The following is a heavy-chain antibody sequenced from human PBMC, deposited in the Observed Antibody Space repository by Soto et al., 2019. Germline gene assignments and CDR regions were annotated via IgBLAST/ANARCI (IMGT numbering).Heavy chain of an antibody. V-gene: IGHV4-61*01. CDR3: ARYRGDPTVAFDI. J-gene: IGHJ3*02. CDR2: IYYSGST. D-gene: IGHD2-21*01. CDR1: DGSVSSGSYY. Sequence: QVQLQESGPGLVKPSETLSLTCTVSDGSVSSGSYYWNWIRQPPGKGLEWIGFIYYSGSTHYNPYLQSRVTISVDTSRNQFSLRLSSVTAADTDIYYSARYRGDPTVAFDIWGQGTMVTVSS.